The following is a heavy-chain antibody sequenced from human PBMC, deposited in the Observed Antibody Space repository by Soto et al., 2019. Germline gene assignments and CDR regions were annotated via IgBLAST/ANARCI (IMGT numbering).Heavy chain of an antibody. J-gene: IGHJ4*02. V-gene: IGHV3-30-3*01. CDR2: ISYDGSNK. CDR1: GFTFSSYA. CDR3: ARDTDGLHY. Sequence: GGSLRLSCAASGFTFSSYAIHWVRQAPGKGLEWVAVISYDGSNKYYADSVKGRFTISRDNSKNTLYLQMNSLRAEDTAVYYCARDTDGLHYWGQGTLVTVSS.